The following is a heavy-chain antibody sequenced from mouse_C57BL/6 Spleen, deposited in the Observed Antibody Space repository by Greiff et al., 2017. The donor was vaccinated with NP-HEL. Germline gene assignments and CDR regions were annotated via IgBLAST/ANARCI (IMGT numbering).Heavy chain of an antibody. CDR1: GYTFTDYY. J-gene: IGHJ3*01. D-gene: IGHD2-4*01. V-gene: IGHV1-19*01. CDR2: INPYNGGT. CDR3: ASGGYDDDSAWFAY. Sequence: EVQLQQSGPVLVKPGASVKMSCKASGYTFTDYYMNWVKQSHGKSLEWIGVINPYNGGTSYNQTFKGKATLTVDKSSSTAYMELNSLTSEDSAVYYCASGGYDDDSAWFAYWGQGTLVTVSA.